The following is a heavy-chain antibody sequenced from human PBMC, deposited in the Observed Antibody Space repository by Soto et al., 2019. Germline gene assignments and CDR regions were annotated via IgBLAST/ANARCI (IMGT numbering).Heavy chain of an antibody. D-gene: IGHD4-17*01. CDR3: AKDLNDYVAESSHH. Sequence: EVQLLESGGGLVQPGGSLRLSCAASGFTFSSYAMSWVRQAPGKGLEWVSAISGSGVSTYYADSVKGRFTISRDNSKNTLYLQMNSLRAEDTAVYYCAKDLNDYVAESSHHWGQGTLVTVSS. CDR1: GFTFSSYA. V-gene: IGHV3-23*01. J-gene: IGHJ1*01. CDR2: ISGSGVST.